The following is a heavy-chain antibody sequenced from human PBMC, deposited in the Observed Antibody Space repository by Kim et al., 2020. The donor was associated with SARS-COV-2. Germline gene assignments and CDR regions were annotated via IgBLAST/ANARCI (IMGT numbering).Heavy chain of an antibody. CDR2: ISAYNGNT. CDR1: GYTFTSYG. CDR3: ASPDYYGSGSYHYGMDV. J-gene: IGHJ6*02. Sequence: ASVKVSCKASGYTFTSYGISWVRQAPGQGLEWMGWISAYNGNTNYAQKLQGRVTMTTDTSTSTAYMELRSLRSDDTAVYYCASPDYYGSGSYHYGMDVWGQGTTVTVSS. V-gene: IGHV1-18*04. D-gene: IGHD3-10*01.